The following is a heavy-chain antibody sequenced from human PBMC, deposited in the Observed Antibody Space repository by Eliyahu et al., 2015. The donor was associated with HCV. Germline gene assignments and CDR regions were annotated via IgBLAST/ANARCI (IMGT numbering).Heavy chain of an antibody. CDR2: XSTYTGNT. J-gene: IGHJ1*01. V-gene: IGHV1-18*01. Sequence: QVQLVQSGPEVKKPGASVRIXCKASGYSXPTXGXXWLRQAPGQGLEWLGWXSTYTGNTDYXPTLQDRITLTTDPSTSTAHLDLRSLTSDDTAVYYCARDRTYSSGSVSAHWGQGTLVTVS. CDR1: GYSXPTXG. D-gene: IGHD2-8*02. CDR3: ARDRTYSSGSVSAH.